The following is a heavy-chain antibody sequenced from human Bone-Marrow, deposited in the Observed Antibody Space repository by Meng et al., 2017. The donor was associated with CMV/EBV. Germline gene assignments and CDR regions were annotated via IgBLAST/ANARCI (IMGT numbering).Heavy chain of an antibody. J-gene: IGHJ4*02. D-gene: IGHD2-21*01. CDR2: ISYSGST. CDR1: DGSIRSNTYY. Sequence: SETLSLTCTVSDGSIRSNTYYWGWIRQPPGKGLEWIGSISYSGSTYYTPSLKSRVTISVDTSKSKFSLNLSSVTAADTAIYYCASITLWYTRFDYWGQGTLVTVPS. V-gene: IGHV4-39*07. CDR3: ASITLWYTRFDY.